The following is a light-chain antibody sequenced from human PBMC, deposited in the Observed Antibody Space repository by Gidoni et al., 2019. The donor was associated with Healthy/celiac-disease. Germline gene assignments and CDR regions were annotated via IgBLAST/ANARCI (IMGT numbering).Light chain of an antibody. CDR1: QSVSSY. CDR3: QQRSNWPKLT. Sequence: EIVLTQSPAPRSLSPGARATLSSRASQSVSSYLAWYQQKPGQAPRLLIYDASNRATGIPARFSGSGSGTDFTLTISSLEPEDFAVYYCQQRSNWPKLTFGGGTKVEIK. V-gene: IGKV3-11*01. J-gene: IGKJ4*01. CDR2: DAS.